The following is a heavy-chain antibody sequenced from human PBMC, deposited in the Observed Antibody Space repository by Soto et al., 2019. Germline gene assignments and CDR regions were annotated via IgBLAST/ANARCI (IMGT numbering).Heavy chain of an antibody. V-gene: IGHV3-23*01. CDR1: GFTFGSYA. J-gene: IGHJ4*02. D-gene: IGHD6-19*01. CDR3: AKIAEAVAGTVYGY. CDR2: IGGGGGST. Sequence: EVQLLESGGGFVQPGGSLRLSCAASGFTFGSYAMGWVRQAPGKGLAWVSAIGGGGGSTHYADSVKGRFTISRDNHKNTVYLQMNSLTAEDTAVYYCAKIAEAVAGTVYGYWGQGTLVTVSS.